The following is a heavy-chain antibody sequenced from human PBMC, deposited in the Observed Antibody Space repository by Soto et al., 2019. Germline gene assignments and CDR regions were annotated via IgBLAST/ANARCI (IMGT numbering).Heavy chain of an antibody. J-gene: IGHJ4*02. CDR2: ISYDGNNK. CDR3: AKSVYNWNDGFFDY. Sequence: GGSLRLSCAASGFTFSSYGLHWVRQAPCKGLEWVAVISYDGNNKYYADSVKGRFTISRDNSKNTLYLQMNSLRAEDTAVYYCAKSVYNWNDGFFDYWGQGTLVTVSS. CDR1: GFTFSSYG. V-gene: IGHV3-30*18. D-gene: IGHD1-1*01.